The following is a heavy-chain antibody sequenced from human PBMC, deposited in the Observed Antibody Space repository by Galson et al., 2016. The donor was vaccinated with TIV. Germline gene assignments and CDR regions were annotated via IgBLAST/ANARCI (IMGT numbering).Heavy chain of an antibody. V-gene: IGHV4-59*11. Sequence: LSLTCTVSGDSMTGHYWSWIRQTPGKGLEWIGYIHPSGTTNYNPSLKSRVSISIDTSKTQFSLNLRSVSAADTAIYYCARGGSGWPRVPVYYFSYMGVWGKGTTVSVSS. D-gene: IGHD6-19*01. J-gene: IGHJ6*03. CDR2: IHPSGTT. CDR1: GDSMTGHY. CDR3: ARGGSGWPRVPVYYFSYMGV.